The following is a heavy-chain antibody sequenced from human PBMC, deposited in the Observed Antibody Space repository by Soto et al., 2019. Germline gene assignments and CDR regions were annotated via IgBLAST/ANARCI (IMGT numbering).Heavy chain of an antibody. CDR3: AREAWYYDSSGYLGAWYFDL. V-gene: IGHV1-69*01. CDR1: GGTVSSYV. D-gene: IGHD3-22*01. J-gene: IGHJ2*01. Sequence: QVQLVQSGAEVKKPGSSVKVSCKASGGTVSSYVISWVRQAPGQGLEWMGGIIPIFGTAKYAQKFQGRVTITADESTSTVYMELSSLRSDDTAVYYCAREAWYYDSSGYLGAWYFDLWGRGTLVTVSS. CDR2: IIPIFGTA.